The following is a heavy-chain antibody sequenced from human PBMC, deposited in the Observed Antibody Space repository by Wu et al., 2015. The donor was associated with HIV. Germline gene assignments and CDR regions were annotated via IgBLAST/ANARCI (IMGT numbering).Heavy chain of an antibody. Sequence: QVQMVQSGAEVKKPGASVKVSCKTSGYAFTGHEINWVRQAPGQGLEWLGWVNTDTGNTGYAPKFHDTVTMTRNISITTVFLELNSLRFEDTAVYYCARGLWHTSGACCIFDYWGQGTLVTVSS. CDR3: ARGLWHTSGACCIFDY. D-gene: IGHD6-25*01. CDR1: GYAFTGHE. V-gene: IGHV1-8*01. CDR2: VNTDTGNT. J-gene: IGHJ4*02.